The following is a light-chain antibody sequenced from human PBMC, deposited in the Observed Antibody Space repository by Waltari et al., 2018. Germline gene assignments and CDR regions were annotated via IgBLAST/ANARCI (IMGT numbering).Light chain of an antibody. CDR3: AAWDNSLSRVI. J-gene: IGLJ2*01. Sequence: QSVLTQPPSASGTPGQRVTISCSSSSYDIGPNTVYWYQQTPGTAPNLLIYRNKQRPSGVPDRFSGSKSGTSASLAIGGLRSEDEAYYYCAAWDNSLSRVIFGGGTKLSVL. CDR1: SYDIGPNT. CDR2: RNK. V-gene: IGLV1-47*01.